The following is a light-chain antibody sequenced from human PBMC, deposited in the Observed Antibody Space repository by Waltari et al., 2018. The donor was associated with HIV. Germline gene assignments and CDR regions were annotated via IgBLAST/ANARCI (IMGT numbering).Light chain of an antibody. CDR2: KDN. CDR1: ALPNQY. Sequence: SYELTPPPSVSVSPGQTATITCSGDALPNQYAYWFQQKPGQAPVMVIYKDNERPSGIPGRFTGSSSGTTVTLTISGVQAEDEADYYCQSAVSKNVIFGGGTKLTVL. J-gene: IGLJ2*01. CDR3: QSAVSKNVI. V-gene: IGLV3-25*03.